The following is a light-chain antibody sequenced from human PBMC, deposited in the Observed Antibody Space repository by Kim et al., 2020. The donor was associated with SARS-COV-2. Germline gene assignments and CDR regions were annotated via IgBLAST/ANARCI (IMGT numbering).Light chain of an antibody. J-gene: IGLJ3*02. Sequence: QSALTQPPSVSGSPGQSVTISCTGTSSDVGSYNRVSWYQQPPGTAPKLMIYAVSNRPSGVPDRFSGSKSGNTASLTISGLQAEDEADYYCYSFTSSTAWVFGGGTQLTVL. CDR1: SSDVGSYNR. V-gene: IGLV2-18*02. CDR3: YSFTSSTAWV. CDR2: AVS.